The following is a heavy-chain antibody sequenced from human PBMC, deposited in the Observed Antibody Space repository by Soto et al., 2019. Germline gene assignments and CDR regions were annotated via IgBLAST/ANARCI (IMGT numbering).Heavy chain of an antibody. V-gene: IGHV1-3*01. Sequence: QVQLVQSGAEVKKPGASVKVSCKASGYTFTSYAMHWVRQAPGQRLEWMGWINAGNGNTKYSQKFQGRVTITRDTTASTAYMELSSLRSEDTAVYYCARPHFSSSYYFDYWGQGTLVTVSS. CDR1: GYTFTSYA. D-gene: IGHD6-13*01. J-gene: IGHJ4*02. CDR2: INAGNGNT. CDR3: ARPHFSSSYYFDY.